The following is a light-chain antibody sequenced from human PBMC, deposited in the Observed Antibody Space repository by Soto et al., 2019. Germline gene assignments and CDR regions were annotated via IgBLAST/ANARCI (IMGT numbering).Light chain of an antibody. CDR1: QSVSSGY. J-gene: IGKJ4*01. Sequence: EIVLTQSPGTLSLSPGERATLSCRGSQSVSSGYLAGYQQKPGQAPRLLISGASTRATGIPDRFSGSGSGTDFTLTISRLEPEDFAVYYCQQYGSSPLTFGGGPKVEIK. CDR2: GAS. V-gene: IGKV3-20*01. CDR3: QQYGSSPLT.